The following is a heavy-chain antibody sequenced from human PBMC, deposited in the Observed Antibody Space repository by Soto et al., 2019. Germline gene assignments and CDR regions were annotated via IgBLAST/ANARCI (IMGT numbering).Heavy chain of an antibody. V-gene: IGHV4-31*03. CDR1: GSSISIGGYY. CDR3: ARDGRSPVLVPAARNYGMDV. J-gene: IGHJ6*02. D-gene: IGHD2-2*01. CDR2: IYFSGST. Sequence: PAETLSLTCTVSGSSISIGGYYCSWIRQHPGKGLDWIGYIYFSGSTYYNQSLKSRVTISVDTSKNQFSLKLSSVTAADTAVYYCARDGRSPVLVPAARNYGMDVWGQGTTVTVS.